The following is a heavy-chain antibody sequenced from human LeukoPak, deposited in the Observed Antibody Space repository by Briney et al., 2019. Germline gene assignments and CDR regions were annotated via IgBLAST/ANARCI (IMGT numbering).Heavy chain of an antibody. CDR2: IRDKSNGYTT. CDR1: RFSFSDYP. Sequence: GGSLRLSCGGSRFSFSDYPMDWVRQAPGKGPEWVARIRDKSNGYTTEYAASVRNRFIISRDDSKNSLYFQLNSLKSEDTAVYYCARRGPDRALDYWGQGTMVTVSS. V-gene: IGHV3-72*01. CDR3: ARRGPDRALDY. J-gene: IGHJ4*02. D-gene: IGHD1-26*01.